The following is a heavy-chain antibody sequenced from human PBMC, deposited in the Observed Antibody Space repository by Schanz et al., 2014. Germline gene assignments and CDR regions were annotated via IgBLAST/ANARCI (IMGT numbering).Heavy chain of an antibody. D-gene: IGHD3-10*01. J-gene: IGHJ4*02. CDR2: IKSKTDGGTR. CDR3: TADLWFGAVWGVW. CDR1: GFTLNNAW. Sequence: EVQLVESGGGLVKPGGSLRLSCATSGFTLNNAWMNWVRQAPGKGLQWVARIKSKTDGGTRDYAAPVKGRFTISTDDSKTPGYLQMNSLQPEDTAVYYCTADLWFGAVWGVWWGQGTLVTVSS. V-gene: IGHV3-15*01.